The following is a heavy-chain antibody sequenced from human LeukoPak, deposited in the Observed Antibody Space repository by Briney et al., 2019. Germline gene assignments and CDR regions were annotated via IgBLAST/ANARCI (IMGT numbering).Heavy chain of an antibody. J-gene: IGHJ4*02. CDR1: GFTFSSYG. CDR3: AKGNYDILTGYLYYFDY. CDR2: ISGIVTST. D-gene: IGHD3-9*01. V-gene: IGHV3-23*01. Sequence: PGGSLRLSCAASGFTFSSYGMRWVRQAPGKGLEWVSAISGIVTSTYYAASVKGRFTISRDNPKNTLYLQMNSLRAEDTAVYYCAKGNYDILTGYLYYFDYWGQGTLVTVSS.